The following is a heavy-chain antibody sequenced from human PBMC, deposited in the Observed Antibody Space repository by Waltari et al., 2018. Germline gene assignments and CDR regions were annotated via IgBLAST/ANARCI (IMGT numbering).Heavy chain of an antibody. Sequence: QVQLVASVGGLVQPGRSLRLSCAASGFPFSSYGMHWVRQAPGKGLEWVALISYDGNHKFYAESVKGRFTISRDNSQNTLYLQMDSLRTDDAAVYYCARDRDYFDYWGQGTLVTVSS. J-gene: IGHJ4*02. V-gene: IGHV3-30*04. CDR1: GFPFSSYG. CDR2: ISYDGNHK. CDR3: ARDRDYFDY.